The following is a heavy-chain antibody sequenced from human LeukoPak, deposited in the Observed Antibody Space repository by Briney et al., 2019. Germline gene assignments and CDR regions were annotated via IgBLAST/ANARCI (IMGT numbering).Heavy chain of an antibody. J-gene: IGHJ6*02. V-gene: IGHV4-59*13. CDR1: GGSITNYY. CDR3: ARDSSTDYYYFGMDV. CDR2: IYYSGST. D-gene: IGHD6-13*01. Sequence: PSETLSLTCSVSGGSITNYYWSWIRQPPGKGLERIGYIYYSGSTTYNPSLKSRVTISKDTSKNQFSLRLTSVTAADTAVYYCARDSSTDYYYFGMDVWGQGTTVTVSS.